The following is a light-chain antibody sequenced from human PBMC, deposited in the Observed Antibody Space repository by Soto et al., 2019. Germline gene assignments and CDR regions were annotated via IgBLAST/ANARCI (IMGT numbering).Light chain of an antibody. CDR3: SSYTSSSTYV. V-gene: IGLV2-14*01. J-gene: IGLJ1*01. CDR2: EAS. CDR1: SSDVGNYNY. Sequence: QSVLTQPASVSGSPGQSITISCTGTSSDVGNYNYVSWYQQHPGKAPKLMIYEASNRPSGVSNRFSASKSDNTASLTISGLQAEDEADYYCSSYTSSSTYVFGTGTKVTVL.